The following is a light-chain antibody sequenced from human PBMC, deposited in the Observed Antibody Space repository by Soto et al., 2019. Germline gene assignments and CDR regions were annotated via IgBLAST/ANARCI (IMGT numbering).Light chain of an antibody. CDR3: QQSYDTPALT. V-gene: IGKV1-39*01. J-gene: IGKJ4*01. CDR1: QSISRY. Sequence: DIQMTQSPSSLSASVGDRVTITCRASQSISRYLNWYQHRPGRVPNLLIYGASRLQSGVPSRFSGSGSGTEFTLTISSLQPEDFATYYCQQSYDTPALTFGGGTKVDIK. CDR2: GAS.